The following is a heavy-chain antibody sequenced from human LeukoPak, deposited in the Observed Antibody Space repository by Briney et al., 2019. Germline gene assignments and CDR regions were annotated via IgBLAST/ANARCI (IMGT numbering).Heavy chain of an antibody. V-gene: IGHV4-59*01. CDR1: GGSISSYY. Sequence: PSETLSLTCTVSGGSISSYYWSWIRQPPGKGLEWIGYIYYSGSTNYNPSLKSRVTTSVDTSKNQFSLKLSSVTAADTAVYYCAREGGGPGGSDAFDIWGQGTMVTVSS. J-gene: IGHJ3*02. D-gene: IGHD4-23*01. CDR2: IYYSGST. CDR3: AREGGGPGGSDAFDI.